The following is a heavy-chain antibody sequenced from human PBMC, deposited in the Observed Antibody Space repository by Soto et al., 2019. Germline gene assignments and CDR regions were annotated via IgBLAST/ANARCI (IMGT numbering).Heavy chain of an antibody. J-gene: IGHJ5*02. CDR1: GFTFSNYA. V-gene: IGHV3-23*01. CDR3: AKEATPSPYNWFDP. Sequence: GGSLRLSCAASGFTFSNYAMSWVRQAPGKGLEWVSGLSDGVGSTFYADSVKGRFTISRDNAKNTLYLQMSSLRAEDTAVYYCAKEATPSPYNWFDPWGQGTLVTFSS. D-gene: IGHD2-15*01. CDR2: LSDGVGST.